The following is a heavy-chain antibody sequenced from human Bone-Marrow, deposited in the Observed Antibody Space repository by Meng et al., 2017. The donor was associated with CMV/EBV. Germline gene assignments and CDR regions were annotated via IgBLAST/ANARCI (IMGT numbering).Heavy chain of an antibody. CDR3: ARGLGIAVAGPMPFDY. Sequence: SVKVSCKASGGTSSSYAISWVRQAPGQGLEWMGGIIPIFGTANYAQKFQGRVTITTDESTGTAYMELSSLRSEDTAVYYCARGLGIAVAGPMPFDYWGQGTLVTVSS. CDR2: IIPIFGTA. V-gene: IGHV1-69*05. J-gene: IGHJ4*02. D-gene: IGHD6-19*01. CDR1: GGTSSSYA.